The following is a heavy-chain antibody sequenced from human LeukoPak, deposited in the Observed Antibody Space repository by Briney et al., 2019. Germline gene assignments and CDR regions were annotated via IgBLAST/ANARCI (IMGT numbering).Heavy chain of an antibody. CDR2: ISGSGYST. CDR3: AKDLMSIDAFDI. V-gene: IGHV3-23*01. Sequence: GGSLRLSCAASGFTFSSYAMSWVRQAPGKGLEWVSAISGSGYSTYFADSVKGRFTISRDNSKNTLYLQLNSLRAEDTAVYYCAKDLMSIDAFDIWGQGTVVTVSS. CDR1: GFTFSSYA. J-gene: IGHJ3*02.